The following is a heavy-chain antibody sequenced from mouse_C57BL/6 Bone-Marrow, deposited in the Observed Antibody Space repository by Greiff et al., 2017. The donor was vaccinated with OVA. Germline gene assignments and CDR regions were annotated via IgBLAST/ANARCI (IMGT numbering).Heavy chain of an antibody. Sequence: QVQLKQSGPGLVQPSQSLSITCTVSGFSLPLSCFPFFRPSPGKGLSLLGVIWSGGSTDYNAAFISRLSISKDNSKSQVFCKMNSLQADDTAIYYCAGYGNPSWFAYWGQGTLVTVSA. CDR2: IWSGGST. V-gene: IGHV2-2*01. D-gene: IGHD2-1*01. CDR1: GFSLPLSC. CDR3: AGYGNPSWFAY. J-gene: IGHJ3*01.